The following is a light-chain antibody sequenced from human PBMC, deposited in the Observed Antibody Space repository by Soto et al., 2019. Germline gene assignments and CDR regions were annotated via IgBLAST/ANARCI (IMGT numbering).Light chain of an antibody. CDR3: SFYTTTNVFL. CDR1: SSDIGRYNL. CDR2: EAT. V-gene: IGLV2-14*02. Sequence: QSALTQPASVSGSPGQSITISCTGTSSDIGRYNLVSWYQQHPGKPPKLMIYEATKRPSGVSNRFSGSKSGNTASLTISGLGAGEGVVFYSSFYTTTNVFLLGGGTKLPAL. J-gene: IGLJ7*02.